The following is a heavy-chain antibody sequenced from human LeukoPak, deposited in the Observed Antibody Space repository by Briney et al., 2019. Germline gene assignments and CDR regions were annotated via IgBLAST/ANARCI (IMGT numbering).Heavy chain of an antibody. J-gene: IGHJ5*02. CDR2: ISAYNGNT. D-gene: IGHD6-19*01. CDR1: GGTFSSYA. Sequence: ASVKVSCKASGGTFSSYAISWVRQAPGQGLEWMGWISAYNGNTNYAQKLQGRVTMTTDTSTSTAYMELRSLRSDDTAVYYCARGLRSGWYPWFDPWGQGTLVTVSS. V-gene: IGHV1-18*01. CDR3: ARGLRSGWYPWFDP.